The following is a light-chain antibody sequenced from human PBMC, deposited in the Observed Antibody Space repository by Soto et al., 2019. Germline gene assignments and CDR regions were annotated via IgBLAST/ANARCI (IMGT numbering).Light chain of an antibody. CDR1: QGISSY. CDR2: AAS. V-gene: IGKV1-9*01. CDR3: QQLNSYPPL. Sequence: DIQLTQSPSFLSASVGDRVTITCRASQGISSYLAWYQQKPGKAPKLLIYAASTLQSGVPSRFSGSGSGTEFTLTISSLQPEDFATYSCQQLNSYPPLLGLGTKVDIK. J-gene: IGKJ3*01.